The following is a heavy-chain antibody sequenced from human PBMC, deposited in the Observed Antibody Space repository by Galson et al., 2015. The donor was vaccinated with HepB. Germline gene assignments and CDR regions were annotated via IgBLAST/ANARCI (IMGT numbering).Heavy chain of an antibody. CDR2: IYYSGST. CDR3: ARGFGDYYDSSGYYYPSGFDY. CDR1: GGSISSSSYY. J-gene: IGHJ4*02. Sequence: SETLSLTCTVSGGSISSSSYYWGWIRQPPGKGLEWIGSIYYSGSTYYNPSLKSRVTISVDTSKNQFSLKLSSVTAADTAVYYCARGFGDYYDSSGYYYPSGFDYWGQGTLVTVSS. V-gene: IGHV4-39*01. D-gene: IGHD3-22*01.